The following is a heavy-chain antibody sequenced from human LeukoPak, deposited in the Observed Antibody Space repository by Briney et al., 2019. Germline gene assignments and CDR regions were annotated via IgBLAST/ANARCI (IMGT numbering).Heavy chain of an antibody. J-gene: IGHJ5*02. CDR1: GGSISSGDYY. Sequence: PSQTLSLTCTVSGGSISSGDYYWSWIRQPPGKGLEWIGYIYYSGSTYYNPSLKSRVTISVDTSKNQFSLKLSSVTAADTAVYYCARESTVTTNEEKWFDPWGHGTLVTVSS. V-gene: IGHV4-30-4*08. CDR2: IYYSGST. CDR3: ARESTVTTNEEKWFDP. D-gene: IGHD4-17*01.